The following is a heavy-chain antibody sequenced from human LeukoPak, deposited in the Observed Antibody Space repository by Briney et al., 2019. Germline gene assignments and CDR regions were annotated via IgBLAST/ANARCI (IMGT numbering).Heavy chain of an antibody. Sequence: KTSETLSLTCTVSGGSISSYYWSWIRQPPGKGLEWIGYIYYSGNTDSNPSLKSRVTISVDTSKNQFSLKLSSVTAADTAVYYCARTYCSGGSCHFDYWGQGTLVTASS. J-gene: IGHJ4*02. CDR1: GGSISSYY. V-gene: IGHV4-59*08. CDR2: IYYSGNT. CDR3: ARTYCSGGSCHFDY. D-gene: IGHD2-15*01.